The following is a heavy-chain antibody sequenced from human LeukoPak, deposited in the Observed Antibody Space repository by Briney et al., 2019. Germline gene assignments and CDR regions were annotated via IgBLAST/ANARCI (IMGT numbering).Heavy chain of an antibody. J-gene: IGHJ4*02. CDR3: AREGGPYRPLDY. CDR2: VHLSGRT. V-gene: IGHV4-4*02. CDR1: GGSISSTNW. Sequence: SGTLSLTCGVSGGSISSTNWWTWVRQPPGEGLEWIGEVHLSGRTNYNPPLESRVTMSVDMSENHISLKLTSVTAADTAVYYCAREGGPYRPLDYSGQGTLVTVSS.